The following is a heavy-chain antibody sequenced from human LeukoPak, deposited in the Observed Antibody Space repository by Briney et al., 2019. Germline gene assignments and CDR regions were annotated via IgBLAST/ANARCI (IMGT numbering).Heavy chain of an antibody. V-gene: IGHV1-8*01. Sequence: ASVKVSCKASGYTFTSYDINWVRQATGQGLEWMGWMNPNSGNTGYAQKFQGRVTMTRNTSISTAYMELSSLRSENTAVYYCARGRTKAAPGIRFDYWGQGTLVTVSS. J-gene: IGHJ4*02. D-gene: IGHD6-13*01. CDR2: MNPNSGNT. CDR1: GYTFTSYD. CDR3: ARGRTKAAPGIRFDY.